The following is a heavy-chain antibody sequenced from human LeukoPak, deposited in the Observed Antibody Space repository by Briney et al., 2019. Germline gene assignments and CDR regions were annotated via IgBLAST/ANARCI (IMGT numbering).Heavy chain of an antibody. Sequence: QSGGSLRLSCAASGFTFSSYGVHWVRQAPGKGLEWVAVISYDGSNKYYADSVKGRFTISRDNSKNTLYLQMNSLRAEDTAVYYCAKVEGSGSYYNVNYFDYWGQGTLVTVSS. CDR1: GFTFSSYG. CDR2: ISYDGSNK. J-gene: IGHJ4*02. V-gene: IGHV3-30*18. D-gene: IGHD3-10*01. CDR3: AKVEGSGSYYNVNYFDY.